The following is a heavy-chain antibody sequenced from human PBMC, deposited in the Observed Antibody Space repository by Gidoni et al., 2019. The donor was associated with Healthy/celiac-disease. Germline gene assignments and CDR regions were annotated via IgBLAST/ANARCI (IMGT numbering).Heavy chain of an antibody. CDR3: AKDRLVYAITEFWDY. J-gene: IGHJ4*02. Sequence: EVQLLESGGGLVQPGGSLRLPCAASGFTFSSSARSWVRQAPGKGLEWVSAISGSGGSTYYADSVKGRFTISRDNSKNTLYLQMNSLRAEDTAVYYCAKDRLVYAITEFWDYWGQGTLVTVSS. D-gene: IGHD2-8*01. CDR2: ISGSGGST. CDR1: GFTFSSSA. V-gene: IGHV3-23*01.